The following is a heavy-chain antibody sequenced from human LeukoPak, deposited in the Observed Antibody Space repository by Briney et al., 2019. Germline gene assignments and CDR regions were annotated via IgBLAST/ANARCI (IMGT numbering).Heavy chain of an antibody. CDR2: INPRGGST. J-gene: IGHJ3*02. Sequence: ASVTVSCKASGYTFTSHFMHWVRQAPGQGLEWMGIINPRGGSTSYTQKFQGRVTITRDTSTSTVYMELSSLRSEGTAVYYCAGVKSYYYDTSDKDAFDIWGQGTMVTVSS. CDR1: GYTFTSHF. D-gene: IGHD3-22*01. CDR3: AGVKSYYYDTSDKDAFDI. V-gene: IGHV1-46*01.